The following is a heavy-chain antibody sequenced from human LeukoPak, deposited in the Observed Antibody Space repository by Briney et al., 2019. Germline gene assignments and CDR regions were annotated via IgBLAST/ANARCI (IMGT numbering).Heavy chain of an antibody. V-gene: IGHV3-48*02. Sequence: TGGSLRLSCAASGFTFSSYSMNWVRQAPGKGLEWLSLIYSSGYTSFYADSVKGRFTISRDNAKNSLYLQMNSLRDEDTAVYYCARETPHFDCWGQGTLVTVSS. CDR2: IYSSGYTS. CDR3: ARETPHFDC. CDR1: GFTFSSYS. J-gene: IGHJ4*02.